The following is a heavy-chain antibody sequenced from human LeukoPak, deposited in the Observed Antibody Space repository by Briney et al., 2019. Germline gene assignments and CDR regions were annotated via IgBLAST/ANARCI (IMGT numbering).Heavy chain of an antibody. V-gene: IGHV4-59*01. CDR1: GGSINSYY. J-gene: IGHJ6*03. CDR2: IYYSGST. Sequence: SETLSLTCTVSGGSINSYYWSWIRQPPGKGLEWIGYIYYSGSTNYNPPLTSRVTISVDTSKNHFSLKLSSVTAADTAVYYCARERCSSASCYTEDYYYMDVWGKGTTVTVSS. CDR3: ARERCSSASCYTEDYYYMDV. D-gene: IGHD2-2*02.